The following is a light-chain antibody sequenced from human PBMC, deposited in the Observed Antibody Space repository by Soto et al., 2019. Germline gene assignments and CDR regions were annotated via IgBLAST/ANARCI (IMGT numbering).Light chain of an antibody. CDR2: GAS. Sequence: AIQMTQSPSSLSASVGDRVTITCRASQDIYTFLAWYQQKPGQIPKLLIYGASTLQIGVPSRFSGSGSGTEFTLTISSLQPDDFATYYCQHYNSYSEAFGQGTKVDIK. J-gene: IGKJ1*01. CDR3: QHYNSYSEA. V-gene: IGKV1-13*02. CDR1: QDIYTF.